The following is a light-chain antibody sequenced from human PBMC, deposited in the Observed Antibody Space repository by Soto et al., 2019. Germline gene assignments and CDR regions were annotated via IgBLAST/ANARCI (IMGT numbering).Light chain of an antibody. V-gene: IGKV1-5*01. J-gene: IGKJ2*01. CDR1: QSISTW. Sequence: DIQMTQSPSTVSASVGDRVTITCRASQSISTWLAWYQQKPGKAPNLLIYDASTLESGGPPGFSGSGSGTEFTLTISSLQPDDSATYFCQQFNTYPYTCGQGTKLEIK. CDR3: QQFNTYPYT. CDR2: DAS.